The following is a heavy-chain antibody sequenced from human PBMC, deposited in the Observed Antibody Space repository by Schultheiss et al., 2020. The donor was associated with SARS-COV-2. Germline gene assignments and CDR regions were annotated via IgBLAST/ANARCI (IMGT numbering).Heavy chain of an antibody. CDR1: GGSFSGYY. Sequence: SETLSLTCAVYGGSFSGYYWSWIRQPPGKGLEWIGEINHSGSTNYNPSLKSRVTISVDTSKNQFSLKLSSVTAADTAVYYCARAGQQWLVRGSSAFDPWGQGTLVTVSS. J-gene: IGHJ5*02. V-gene: IGHV4-34*01. D-gene: IGHD6-19*01. CDR3: ARAGQQWLVRGSSAFDP. CDR2: INHSGST.